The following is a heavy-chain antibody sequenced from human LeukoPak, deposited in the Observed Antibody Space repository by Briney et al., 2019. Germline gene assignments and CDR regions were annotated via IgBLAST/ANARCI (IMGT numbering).Heavy chain of an antibody. J-gene: IGHJ3*02. CDR1: GYTFTSYG. D-gene: IGHD2-21*02. Sequence: ASVKVSCKASGYTFTSYGISWVRQAPGQGLEWMGWISAYNGNTNYAQKLQGRVTMTTDTSTSTAYMELRSLRAEDTAVYYCASSYCGGDCYSSRGGGAFDIWGQGTMVTVSS. CDR3: ASSYCGGDCYSSRGGGAFDI. V-gene: IGHV1-18*01. CDR2: ISAYNGNT.